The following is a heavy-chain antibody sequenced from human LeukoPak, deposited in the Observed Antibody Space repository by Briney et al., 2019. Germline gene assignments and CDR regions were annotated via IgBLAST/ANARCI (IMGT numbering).Heavy chain of an antibody. V-gene: IGHV3-23*01. CDR3: AKDRGSWYGYFQR. CDR1: GFTFSHYW. J-gene: IGHJ1*01. D-gene: IGHD6-13*01. Sequence: GGSLRLSCAASGFTFSHYWMRWVRQAPGKGLEWGSVISDSGGRAYNAHSVKSRFTTSRDNSKNTLYLQMNSLRAENTAVYYCAKDRGSWYGYFQRWGQGTLVTVSS. CDR2: ISDSGGRA.